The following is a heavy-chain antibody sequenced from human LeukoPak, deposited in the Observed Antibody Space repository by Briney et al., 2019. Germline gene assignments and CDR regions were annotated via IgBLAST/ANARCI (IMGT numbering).Heavy chain of an antibody. CDR2: IWYDGSDK. CDR1: GFTFSSHG. D-gene: IGHD3-16*01. CDR3: ARDRVLHYFDY. V-gene: IGHV3-33*01. J-gene: IGHJ4*02. Sequence: GRSLRLSCAASGFTFSSHGMHWVRQAPGKGLEWVAAIWYDGSDKYYADSVKGRFTISRDNSKNTLYLQMTSLRADDTAVYYCARDRVLHYFDYWGQGALVTVSS.